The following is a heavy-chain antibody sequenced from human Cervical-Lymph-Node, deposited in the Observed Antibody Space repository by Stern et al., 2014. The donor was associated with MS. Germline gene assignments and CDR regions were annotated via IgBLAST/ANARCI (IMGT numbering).Heavy chain of an antibody. Sequence: QVQLVQSGAVVKKPGSSGKGSCKASGGTFSSYAISWVRQAPGQGLDWKGGIIPIFGTANYAQKFQGRVTITADESTSTAYMELSSLRSEDTAVYYCARAYYYDPVNIDIWGQGTMVTVSS. CDR1: GGTFSSYA. CDR2: IIPIFGTA. D-gene: IGHD3-22*01. J-gene: IGHJ3*02. V-gene: IGHV1-69*01. CDR3: ARAYYYDPVNIDI.